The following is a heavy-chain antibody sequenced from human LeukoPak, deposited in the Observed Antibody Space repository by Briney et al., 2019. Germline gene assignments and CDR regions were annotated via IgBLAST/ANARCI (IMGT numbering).Heavy chain of an antibody. CDR3: ATSLELLRPVGY. D-gene: IGHD1-26*01. CDR1: GFTFSSYT. J-gene: IGHJ4*02. V-gene: IGHV3-64D*06. Sequence: GGSLRLSCSASGFTFSSYTMHWVRQTPGKGLECVSTISSNGGSTFYAGSVKGRFTISRDNSKNTLYLQMSSLRPEDTAVYYCATSLELLRPVGYWGQGTLVTVSS. CDR2: ISSNGGST.